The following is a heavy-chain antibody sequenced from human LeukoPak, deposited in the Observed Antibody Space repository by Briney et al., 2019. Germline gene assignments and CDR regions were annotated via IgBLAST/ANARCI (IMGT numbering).Heavy chain of an antibody. CDR2: INHSGST. Sequence: AETLSLTCAVYGGSFSGYYWSWIRQPPGKGLEWIGEINHSGSTNYNPSLKSRVTISVDTSKNQFSLKLSSVTAADTAVYYCARGRSRFDPWGQGTLVTVSS. J-gene: IGHJ5*02. V-gene: IGHV4-34*01. CDR3: ARGRSRFDP. CDR1: GGSFSGYY.